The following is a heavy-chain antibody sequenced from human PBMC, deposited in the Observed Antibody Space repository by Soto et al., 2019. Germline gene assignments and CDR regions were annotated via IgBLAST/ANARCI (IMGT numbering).Heavy chain of an antibody. J-gene: IGHJ4*02. CDR2: IIPIFGTA. CDR3: ARGGIYCSSTSCASEGRYFDY. V-gene: IGHV1-69*01. D-gene: IGHD2-2*01. CDR1: GGTFSSYA. Sequence: QVQLVQSGAEVKKPGSSVKVSCKASGGTFSSYAISWVRQAPGQGLEWMGGIIPIFGTANYAQKFQGRVTITADESTSTAYMERSSLRAEDTAVDYCARGGIYCSSTSCASEGRYFDYWGQGTLVTVSS.